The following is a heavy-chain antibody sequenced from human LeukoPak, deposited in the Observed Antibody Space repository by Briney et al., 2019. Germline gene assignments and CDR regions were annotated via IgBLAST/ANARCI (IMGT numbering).Heavy chain of an antibody. D-gene: IGHD4-23*01. J-gene: IGHJ6*02. CDR2: IYYSGTT. V-gene: IGHV4-59*01. CDR3: ARIMQTPWGMDV. CDR1: GGSISSYY. Sequence: SETLSLTCTVSGGSISSYYWSWIRQPPGKGLEYIGYIYYSGTTDYNPSLKSRVTISVDTSKNQFSLKVTSVSAADTAVYYCARIMQTPWGMDVWGQGTTVTVSS.